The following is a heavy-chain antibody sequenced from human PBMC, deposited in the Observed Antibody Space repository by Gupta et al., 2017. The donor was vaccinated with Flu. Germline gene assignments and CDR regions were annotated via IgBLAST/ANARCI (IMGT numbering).Heavy chain of an antibody. V-gene: IGHV3-21*01. CDR1: XXXXXSXS. Sequence: EVQLVESGGGLVKPGGSXXXXCXXPXXXXXSXSXNWVRQAPGKGLEWVSSISSSSSYIYYADSVKGRFTISRDNAKNSLYLQMNSLRAEDTAVYYCARDSARWFDPWGQGTLVTVSS. CDR3: ARDSARWFDP. J-gene: IGHJ5*02. CDR2: ISSSSSYI.